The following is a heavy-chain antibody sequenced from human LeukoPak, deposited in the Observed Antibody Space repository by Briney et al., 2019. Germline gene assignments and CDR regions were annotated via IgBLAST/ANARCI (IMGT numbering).Heavy chain of an antibody. V-gene: IGHV1-69*05. CDR3: ARDDYGNRWFDP. D-gene: IGHD4-17*01. J-gene: IGHJ5*02. CDR2: IIPIFGTA. Sequence: ASVKVSCKASGGTFGSYAISWVRQAPGQGLEWMGGIIPIFGTANYAQKFQGRVTITTDESTSTAYMELSSLRSEDTAVYYCARDDYGNRWFDPWGQGTLVTVSS. CDR1: GGTFGSYA.